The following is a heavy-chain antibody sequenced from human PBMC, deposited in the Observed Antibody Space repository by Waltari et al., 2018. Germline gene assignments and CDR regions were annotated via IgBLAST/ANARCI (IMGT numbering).Heavy chain of an antibody. V-gene: IGHV1-46*01. D-gene: IGHD6-13*01. CDR2: IDPSGGRT. J-gene: IGHJ3*02. CDR1: GGPFSAYF. CDR3: ARSIAVVGRVGFEI. Sequence: QVQLVQSGAAVKKPGASVKVSCTASGGPFSAYFLHWVRQAPGQGREWVGVIDPSGGRTSYAQKFQGRVTMTGDTSTRNVYMDLSSLTSEDTAVYYCARSIAVVGRVGFEIWGPGTMVTVSS.